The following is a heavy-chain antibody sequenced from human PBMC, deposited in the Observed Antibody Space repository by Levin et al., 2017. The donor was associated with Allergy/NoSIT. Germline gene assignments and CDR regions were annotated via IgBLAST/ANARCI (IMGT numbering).Heavy chain of an antibody. CDR3: ARVSIVVVPAAKGPPYYFDY. Sequence: PGGSLRLSCAASGFTFSSYSMNWVRQAPGKGLEWVSSISSSSSYIYYADSVKGRFTISRDNAKNSLYLQMNSLRAEDTAVYYCARVSIVVVPAAKGPPYYFDYWGQGTLVTVSS. CDR1: GFTFSSYS. D-gene: IGHD2-2*01. CDR2: ISSSSSYI. J-gene: IGHJ4*02. V-gene: IGHV3-21*01.